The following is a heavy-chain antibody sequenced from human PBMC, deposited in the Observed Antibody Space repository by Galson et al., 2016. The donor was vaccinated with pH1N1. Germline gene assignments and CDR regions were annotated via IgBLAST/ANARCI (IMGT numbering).Heavy chain of an antibody. Sequence: LRLSCAASGFTFNNYAMNWVRQAPGKGLEWIGEINQGGSTHYNPTLKSRVTISEDTSRNQLSLKLSSVTAADTAVYYCARWEITTVTKFDYWGQGTLVTVSS. V-gene: IGHV4-34*01. J-gene: IGHJ4*02. CDR2: INQGGST. CDR3: ARWEITTVTKFDY. CDR1: GFTFNNYA. D-gene: IGHD4-17*01.